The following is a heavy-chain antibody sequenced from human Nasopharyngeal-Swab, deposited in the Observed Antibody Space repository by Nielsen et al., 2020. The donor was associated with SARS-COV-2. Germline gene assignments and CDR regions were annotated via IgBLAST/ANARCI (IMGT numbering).Heavy chain of an antibody. J-gene: IGHJ6*03. CDR2: IYYSGST. CDR3: ARERSYYYYMDV. Sequence: SETLSLTCTVSGGSISSGGYYWSWIRQHPGKGLEWIGYIYYSGSTYYNPSLKSRVTISVDTSKNQFSLKLSSVTAADTAVYYCARERSYYYYMDVWGKGTTVTVSS. V-gene: IGHV4-31*03. CDR1: GGSISSGGYY.